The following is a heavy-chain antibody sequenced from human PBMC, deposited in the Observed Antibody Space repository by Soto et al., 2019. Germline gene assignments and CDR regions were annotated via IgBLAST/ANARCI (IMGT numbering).Heavy chain of an antibody. V-gene: IGHV5-51*01. CDR3: ARQYSSGWYDLAYYYYGMDV. J-gene: IGHJ6*02. CDR2: IYPGDSDT. D-gene: IGHD6-19*01. CDR1: GYSFTSYW. Sequence: PVASLKLSCKGSGYSFTSYWICWVRQMPGKGLEWMGIIYPGDSDTRYSPSFQGQVTISADKSISTAYLQWSSLKASDTAMYYCARQYSSGWYDLAYYYYGMDVWGQGTTVTVSS.